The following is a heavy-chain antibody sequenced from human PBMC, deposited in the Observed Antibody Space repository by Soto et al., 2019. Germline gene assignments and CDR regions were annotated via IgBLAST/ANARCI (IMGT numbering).Heavy chain of an antibody. CDR3: ERDWVGPTIRFDP. CDR1: GYSLTGYY. D-gene: IGHD1-26*01. J-gene: IGHJ5*02. CDR2: INPNSGGT. V-gene: IGHV1-2*02. Sequence: XSVKVSCKASGYSLTGYYMHWVRQAPGQGLEWMGWINPNSGGTNYAQKFQGRVTMTRDTSISTAYMELSRLRSDDTAVYYCERDWVGPTIRFDPWGQGTLVTVSS.